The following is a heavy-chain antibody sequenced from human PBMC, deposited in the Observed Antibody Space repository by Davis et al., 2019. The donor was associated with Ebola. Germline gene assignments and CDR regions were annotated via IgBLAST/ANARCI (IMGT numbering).Heavy chain of an antibody. D-gene: IGHD1-26*01. V-gene: IGHV3-53*04. Sequence: PGGSLRLSCAASGFTVSSNYMSWVRQAPGKGLEWVSIIYSDGSTYYADSVKGRFTISRHNSKNTLYLQLNSLRPEDTAVYYCARDSLGGSYSPNYFDYWGQGTLVSVSS. CDR1: GFTVSSNY. J-gene: IGHJ4*02. CDR2: IYSDGST. CDR3: ARDSLGGSYSPNYFDY.